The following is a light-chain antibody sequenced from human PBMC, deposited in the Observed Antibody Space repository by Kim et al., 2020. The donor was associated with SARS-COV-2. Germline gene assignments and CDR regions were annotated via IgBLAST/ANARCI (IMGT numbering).Light chain of an antibody. V-gene: IGKV3-20*01. Sequence: EVVLTQSPGTLSLSPGERATLSCRASQSVSTSYLAWYQQKPGQAPRLLIYGASSRATGIPDRFSGSGSGTDFTLTISRLAPEDFAVYYCQQYATSPPYTFGQGTKLEI. CDR1: QSVSTSY. J-gene: IGKJ2*01. CDR3: QQYATSPPYT. CDR2: GAS.